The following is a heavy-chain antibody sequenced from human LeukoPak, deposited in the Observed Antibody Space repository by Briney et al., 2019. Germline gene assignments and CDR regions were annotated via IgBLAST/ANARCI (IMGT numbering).Heavy chain of an antibody. CDR2: IYYSGST. CDR1: GFTFSSYG. Sequence: GSLRLSCAASGFTFSSYGMNWVRQAPGKGLEWIGSIYYSGSTYYNPSLKSRVTISVDTSKNQFSLKLSSVTAADTAVYYCARERGTYGDYNYYYYYMDVWGKGTTVTVSS. V-gene: IGHV4-39*07. D-gene: IGHD4-17*01. J-gene: IGHJ6*03. CDR3: ARERGTYGDYNYYYYYMDV.